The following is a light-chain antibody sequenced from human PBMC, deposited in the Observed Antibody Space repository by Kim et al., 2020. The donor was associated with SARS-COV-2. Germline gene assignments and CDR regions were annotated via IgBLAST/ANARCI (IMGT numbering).Light chain of an antibody. CDR1: KLGDKY. Sequence: SYELTQPPSVSVSPGQTASITCYGDKLGDKYACWYQQKPGQSPVLVIYQDSKRPSGIPERFSGSNSGNTATLTISGTQAMDQADYYCQAWDSSTVVFCGG. CDR3: QAWDSSTVV. J-gene: IGLJ2*01. V-gene: IGLV3-1*01. CDR2: QDS.